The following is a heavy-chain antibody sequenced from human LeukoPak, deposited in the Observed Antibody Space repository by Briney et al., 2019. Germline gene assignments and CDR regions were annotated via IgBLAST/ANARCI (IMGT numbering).Heavy chain of an antibody. Sequence: GASVKVSCKASGGTFSSHAISWVRQAPGQGLEWMGGIIPIFGTAKYAQKFQGRVTITADESTSTAYMELSSLRSEDTAVYYCARDQGPYYYDSSGSGFDPWGQGTLVTVSS. CDR3: ARDQGPYYYDSSGSGFDP. V-gene: IGHV1-69*13. CDR1: GGTFSSHA. J-gene: IGHJ5*02. CDR2: IIPIFGTA. D-gene: IGHD3-22*01.